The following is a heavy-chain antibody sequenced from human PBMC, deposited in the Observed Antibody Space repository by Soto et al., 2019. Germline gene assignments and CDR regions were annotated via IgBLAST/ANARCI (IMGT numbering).Heavy chain of an antibody. V-gene: IGHV4-30-4*01. CDR1: GGSISSGDYY. Sequence: PPETLSLTCTVSGGSISSGDYYWSWIRQPPGQGLEWIGDIYYSGSAYYNPSLKSRVTISVDTSKNQFSLKLSFVTAADTAVYYCARVNPYLRWLEWLNLGYFDYWGQGTLANV. D-gene: IGHD3-3*01. J-gene: IGHJ4*02. CDR2: IYYSGSA. CDR3: ARVNPYLRWLEWLNLGYFDY.